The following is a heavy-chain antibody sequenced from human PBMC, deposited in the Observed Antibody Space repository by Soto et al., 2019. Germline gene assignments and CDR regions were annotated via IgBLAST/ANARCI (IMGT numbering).Heavy chain of an antibody. D-gene: IGHD6-19*01. V-gene: IGHV3-30*18. J-gene: IGHJ4*01. CDR1: GFTFSSYG. Sequence: QVQLVESGGGVVQPGRSLRLSCAASGFTFSSYGMHWVRQAPGKGLEWVAVISYDGSNKYYADSVKGRFTISRDNSKNTLYLQMNRLRAEDTSVYYCAKDAQGYSSGWYYFDYWGQGTLVTVSS. CDR3: AKDAQGYSSGWYYFDY. CDR2: ISYDGSNK.